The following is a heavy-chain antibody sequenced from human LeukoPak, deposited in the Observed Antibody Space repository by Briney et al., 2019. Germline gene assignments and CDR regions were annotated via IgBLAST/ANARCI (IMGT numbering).Heavy chain of an antibody. Sequence: ASVKVSCKASGYTFTSYDINWVRQATGQGLEWMGWMNPNSGNTGYAQKFQGRVTMTRNTSISTAYMELSSLRSEDTAVYYCARGGNYYYDSSGYYLFDYWGQGTLVTVSS. CDR2: MNPNSGNT. CDR3: ARGGNYYYDSSGYYLFDY. D-gene: IGHD3-22*01. V-gene: IGHV1-8*01. J-gene: IGHJ4*02. CDR1: GYTFTSYD.